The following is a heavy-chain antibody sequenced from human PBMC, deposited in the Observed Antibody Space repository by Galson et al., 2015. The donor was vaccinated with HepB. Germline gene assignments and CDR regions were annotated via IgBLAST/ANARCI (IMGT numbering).Heavy chain of an antibody. CDR2: MSYDGSRE. V-gene: IGHV3-30*18. CDR1: GFTFSRYG. J-gene: IGHJ6*02. CDR3: AKDLEHPGGIYYFYSMGI. D-gene: IGHD1-14*01. Sequence: SLRLSCAVSGFTFSRYGMHWVRQAPGKGLEWVAVMSYDGSREYYADSVKGRFTISRDNSKNTLYLQMNSLRADDSAVYYCAKDLEHPGGIYYFYSMGIWGQGTTVTVSS.